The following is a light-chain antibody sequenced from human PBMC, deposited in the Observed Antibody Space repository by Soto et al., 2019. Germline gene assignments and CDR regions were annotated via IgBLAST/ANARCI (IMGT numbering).Light chain of an antibody. J-gene: IGKJ2*01. CDR3: MQALQTPYT. CDR1: QSLLHSNGYNY. V-gene: IGKV2-28*01. Sequence: DIVMTQSPLSLPVTPGEPASISCRSSQSLLHSNGYNYLDWYLQKPGQSPQLLIYLGSNRASGVPDRFSGSGSGTDFTLKISSVEDEDVGVYYCMQALQTPYTFGQGTKVEIK. CDR2: LGS.